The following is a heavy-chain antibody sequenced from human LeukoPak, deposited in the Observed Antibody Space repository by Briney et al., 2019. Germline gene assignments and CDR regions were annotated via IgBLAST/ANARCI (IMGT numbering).Heavy chain of an antibody. D-gene: IGHD6-6*01. J-gene: IGHJ6*03. V-gene: IGHV1-2*04. CDR2: INPNSGGT. CDR3: ATQRIAAHHHSGYYYYMDV. Sequence: GASVKVSCKASGYTFTGYYMHWVRQATGQGLEWMGWINPNSGGTNYAQKFQGWVTMTRDTSISTAYMELSRLRSEDTAVYYCATQRIAAHHHSGYYYYMDVSGKGTTVTVSS. CDR1: GYTFTGYY.